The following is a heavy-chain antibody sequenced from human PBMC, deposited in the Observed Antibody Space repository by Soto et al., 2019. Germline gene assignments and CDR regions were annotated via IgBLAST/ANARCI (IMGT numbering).Heavy chain of an antibody. CDR2: VYYTGDT. CDR1: SGPDRSHN. J-gene: IGHJ6*02. D-gene: IGHD4-17*01. Sequence: QVQLQQSGPRLVKPSETLSLTCTVSSGPDRSHNWGWIRQPPGRGLEWIGYVYYTGDTAYNPSLTGRVTIXAXTXXNDISLTLNSLTAADTAVYYCVRQGIDYLHGLVDVWGQGTTVSVSS. CDR3: VRQGIDYLHGLVDV. V-gene: IGHV4-59*08.